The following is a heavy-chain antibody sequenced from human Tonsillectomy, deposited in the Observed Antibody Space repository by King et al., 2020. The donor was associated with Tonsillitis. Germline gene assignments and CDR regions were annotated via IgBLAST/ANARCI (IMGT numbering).Heavy chain of an antibody. CDR1: GYTFTTYY. CDR2: INPNSGGT. J-gene: IGHJ6*03. V-gene: IGHV1-2*02. CDR3: ARDPGGSPLHYYYYMDV. D-gene: IGHD1-26*01. Sequence: QLVQSGAEVKKPGASVKVSCEASGYTFTTYYIHWVRQAPGQGLEWMGCINPNSGGTNYAQKFQGRVTMTRDTSISTAYMELSRLRFDDTAVYYCARDPGGSPLHYYYYMDVWGKGTTVTVPS.